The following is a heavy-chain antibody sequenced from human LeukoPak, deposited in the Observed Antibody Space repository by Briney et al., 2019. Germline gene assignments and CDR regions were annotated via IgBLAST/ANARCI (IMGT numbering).Heavy chain of an antibody. Sequence: SVKVSCKASGGTFSSYAISWVRQAPGQGLEWMGGIIPIFGTANYAQKFQGRVTITADESTSTAYMELSSLGSEDTAVYYCARDRRSGWLQPRWLAFDIWGQGTMVTVSS. J-gene: IGHJ3*02. CDR2: IIPIFGTA. V-gene: IGHV1-69*01. D-gene: IGHD5-24*01. CDR3: ARDRRSGWLQPRWLAFDI. CDR1: GGTFSSYA.